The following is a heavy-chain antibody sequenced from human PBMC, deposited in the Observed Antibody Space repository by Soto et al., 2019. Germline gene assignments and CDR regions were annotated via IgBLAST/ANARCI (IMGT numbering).Heavy chain of an antibody. CDR3: AKPTTGSGSYSSYAFDI. J-gene: IGHJ3*02. CDR1: GFTVTSNY. D-gene: IGHD1-26*01. V-gene: IGHV3-23*01. CDR2: ISGSGGST. Sequence: GGSLRLSCAASGFTVTSNYMTWVRQAPGKGLEWVSAISGSGGSTYYADSVKGRFTISRDNSKNTLYLQMNSLRAEDTAVYYCAKPTTGSGSYSSYAFDIWGQGTMVTVSS.